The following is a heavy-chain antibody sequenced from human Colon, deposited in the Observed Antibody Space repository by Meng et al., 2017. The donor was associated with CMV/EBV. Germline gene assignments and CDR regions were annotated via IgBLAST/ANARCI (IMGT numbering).Heavy chain of an antibody. D-gene: IGHD4-17*01. J-gene: IGHJ4*02. CDR3: ARDSFMTTVSTYPDY. V-gene: IGHV3-30-3*01. CDR2: ISYDGSNK. Sequence: GGSLRLSCAASGFTFSSYSMHWVRQAPGKGLYWVAVISYDGSNKYYADSVKGRFTISRDNSKNTLFLQINSLRPEDTALYYCARDSFMTTVSTYPDYWGQGTRVTVS. CDR1: GFTFSSYS.